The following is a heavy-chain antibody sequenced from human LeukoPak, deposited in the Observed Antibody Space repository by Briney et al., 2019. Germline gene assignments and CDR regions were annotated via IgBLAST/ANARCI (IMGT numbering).Heavy chain of an antibody. CDR1: GFTFSSYA. Sequence: GGSLRLSCAASGFTFSSYAMSWVRQAPGKGLEWVSAISGSGGSTYYADSVKGRFTISRDNSKNTPYLQMNSLRAEDTAVYYCAKTRPDYDFWSGYYAGPFDYWGQGTLVTVSS. J-gene: IGHJ4*02. V-gene: IGHV3-23*01. CDR3: AKTRPDYDFWSGYYAGPFDY. D-gene: IGHD3-3*01. CDR2: ISGSGGST.